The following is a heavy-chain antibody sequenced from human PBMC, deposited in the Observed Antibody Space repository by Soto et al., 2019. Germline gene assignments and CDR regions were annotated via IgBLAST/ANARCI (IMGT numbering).Heavy chain of an antibody. V-gene: IGHV1-18*01. CDR3: SRAPLPYDILTGYTNWFGP. D-gene: IGHD3-9*01. J-gene: IGHJ5*02. CDR1: GYTFTSYG. CDR2: ISAYNGNT. Sequence: ASVKVSCKASGYTFTSYGISWVRQAPGQGLEWMGWISAYNGNTNYEQKLQGRVTMTTDTSTSTAYMELRILRSDDTAAYYCSRAPLPYDILTGYTNWFGPWGQGTLVTVSS.